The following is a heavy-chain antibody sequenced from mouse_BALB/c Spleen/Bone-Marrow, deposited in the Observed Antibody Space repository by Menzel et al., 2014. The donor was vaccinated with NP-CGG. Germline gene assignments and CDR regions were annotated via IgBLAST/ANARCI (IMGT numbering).Heavy chain of an antibody. Sequence: QVQLQQSGAELAKPGASVKMSCKASGYTFTSYWMHWVKQRPGQGLEWIGYINPSTGYTEYNQKFKDKATLTADKSSSTAYMQLSSLTSGDSAVYYCARRDYWYFDVWGAGTTVTVSS. CDR3: ARRDYWYFDV. CDR1: GYTFTSYW. CDR2: INPSTGYT. J-gene: IGHJ1*01. V-gene: IGHV1-7*01.